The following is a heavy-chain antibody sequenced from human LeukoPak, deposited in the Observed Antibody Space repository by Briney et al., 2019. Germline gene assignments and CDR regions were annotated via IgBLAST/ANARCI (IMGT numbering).Heavy chain of an antibody. Sequence: GGSLRLSCAASGFTVSSNYMSWVRQAPGKGLEWVSIIYSGGSTYYADSVKGRFTISRDNSKNTLFLKMNSLRAEDTAMYYCARSNSATIPGADPWGQGTLVTVSS. V-gene: IGHV3-53*01. CDR3: ARSNSATIPGADP. D-gene: IGHD1-26*01. CDR1: GFTVSSNY. J-gene: IGHJ5*02. CDR2: IYSGGST.